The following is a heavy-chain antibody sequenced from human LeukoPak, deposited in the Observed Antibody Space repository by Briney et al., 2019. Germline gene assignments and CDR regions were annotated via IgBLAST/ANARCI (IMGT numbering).Heavy chain of an antibody. CDR2: FDPEDGET. V-gene: IGHV1-24*01. D-gene: IGHD2-15*01. CDR3: ATASYCSGGSCRHWFDP. J-gene: IGHJ5*02. CDR1: GYTPTELS. Sequence: ASVKVSCRVSGYTPTELSMHWVRQAPGKGLEWMGGFDPEDGETIYAQKFQGRVTMTEDTSTDTAYMELSSLRSEDTAVYYCATASYCSGGSCRHWFDPWGQGTLVTVSS.